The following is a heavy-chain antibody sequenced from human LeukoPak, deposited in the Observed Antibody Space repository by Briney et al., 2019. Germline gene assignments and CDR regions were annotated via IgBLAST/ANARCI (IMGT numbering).Heavy chain of an antibody. CDR3: ARAPSVTTNAAFDY. V-gene: IGHV4-4*02. CDR2: IHHSGRT. J-gene: IGHJ4*02. D-gene: IGHD2-8*01. Sequence: SETLSLTCAVSGDSLSSGHWWTWVRQPPGKGLEWIGEIHHSGRTNHNPSLKSRVSMSVDKSKNQFSLRLSSVTAADTAVYYCARAPSVTTNAAFDYWGQGTLVTVSS. CDR1: GDSLSSGHW.